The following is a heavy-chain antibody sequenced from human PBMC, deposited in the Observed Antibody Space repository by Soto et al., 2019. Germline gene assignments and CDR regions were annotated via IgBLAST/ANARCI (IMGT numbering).Heavy chain of an antibody. CDR2: ILYDGSNK. CDR1: GFTFSSYG. V-gene: IGHV3-33*01. CDR3: ARTITIFGVVIDYGMDV. Sequence: PXGSLRLSCAASGFTFSSYGMHWVRQAPGKGLEWVAVILYDGSNKYYADSVKGRFTISRDNSKNTLYLQMNSLRAEDTAVYYCARTITIFGVVIDYGMDVWGQGTTVTVSS. J-gene: IGHJ6*02. D-gene: IGHD3-3*01.